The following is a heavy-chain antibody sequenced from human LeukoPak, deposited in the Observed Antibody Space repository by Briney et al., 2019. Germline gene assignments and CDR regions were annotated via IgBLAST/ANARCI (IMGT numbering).Heavy chain of an antibody. CDR3: ARDLYGFSSGRYYGMDV. CDR2: ISSSGSFI. Sequence: GGSLRLSCAASGFTFSDYYMSWIRQAPGKGLEWISKISSSGSFIYHADSVKGRFTISRDNAKNSLYLQINSLRAEDTAVYFCARDLYGFSSGRYYGMDVWGQGTTVTVSS. J-gene: IGHJ6*02. CDR1: GFTFSDYY. V-gene: IGHV3-11*01. D-gene: IGHD6-19*01.